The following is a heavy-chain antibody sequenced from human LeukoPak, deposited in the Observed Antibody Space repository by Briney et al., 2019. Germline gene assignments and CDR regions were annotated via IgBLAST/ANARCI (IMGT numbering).Heavy chain of an antibody. CDR1: GGTFSSYA. V-gene: IGHV1-18*01. D-gene: IGHD3-9*01. CDR2: ITPYNGNT. J-gene: IGHJ4*02. Sequence: ASVKVSCKASGGTFSSYAISWVRQAPGQGLEWMGWITPYNGNTNYAQKLQGRVTMTTDTSTSTAYMELRSLRSDDTAVYYCARDSDDILTGYYKRYDYWGQGTLVTVSS. CDR3: ARDSDDILTGYYKRYDY.